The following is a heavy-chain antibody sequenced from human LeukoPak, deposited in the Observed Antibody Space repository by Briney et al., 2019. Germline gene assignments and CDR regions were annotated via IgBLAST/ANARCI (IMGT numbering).Heavy chain of an antibody. CDR2: IRSKRYRGTT. J-gene: IGHJ6*02. CDR3: TRGPIELWLHNAMDV. V-gene: IGHV3-49*04. Sequence: QAGRPLRLSCTAFGFSFGDHAMSWVRQAPGKGLEWIGFIRSKRYRGTTEYAASVKGRFTISRDDSKSIAYLQMNSLETEDTAVYYCTRGPIELWLHNAMDVWGQGTTVTVSS. D-gene: IGHD5-18*01. CDR1: GFSFGDHA.